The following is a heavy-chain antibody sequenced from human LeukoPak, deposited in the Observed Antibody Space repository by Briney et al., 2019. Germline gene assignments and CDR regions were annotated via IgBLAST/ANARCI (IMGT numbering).Heavy chain of an antibody. CDR3: ARDFSYYYDSSGSFDY. CDR1: GFTFDDYG. J-gene: IGHJ4*02. V-gene: IGHV3-20*04. Sequence: GGSLRLSCAASGFTFDDYGMSWVRQAPGKGLEWVSGINWNGGSTGCADSVKGRFTISRDNAKNSLYLQMNSLRAEDTALYYCARDFSYYYDSSGSFDYWGQGTLVTVSS. D-gene: IGHD3-22*01. CDR2: INWNGGST.